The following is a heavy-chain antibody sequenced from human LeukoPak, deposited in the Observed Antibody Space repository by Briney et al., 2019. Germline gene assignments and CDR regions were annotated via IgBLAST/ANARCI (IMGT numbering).Heavy chain of an antibody. V-gene: IGHV4-34*01. CDR2: INHSGST. D-gene: IGHD3-10*01. J-gene: IGHJ4*02. CDR3: ARGPYYYGSGRPFDY. Sequence: SETLSLTCAVYGGSFSGYYWSWIRQPPGKGLEWIGEINHSGSTNYNPSLESRVTISVDTSKNQFSLKLSSVTAADTAVYYCARGPYYYGSGRPFDYWGRGTLVTVSS. CDR1: GGSFSGYY.